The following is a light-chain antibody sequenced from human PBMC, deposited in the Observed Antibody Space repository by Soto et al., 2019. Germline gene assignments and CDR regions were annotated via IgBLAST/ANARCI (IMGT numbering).Light chain of an antibody. V-gene: IGLV2-14*01. CDR1: SSDVGGYNY. Sequence: QSALTQPASVSGSPGQSITISCTGTSSDVGGYNYVSWYQQHPGKAPKLMIYEVRNRPSGVSNRFSVYKSGNTAPLTISWRRSEDEADHSCSSITSISTWVCSGGTKVTV. CDR3: SSITSISTWV. J-gene: IGLJ3*02. CDR2: EVR.